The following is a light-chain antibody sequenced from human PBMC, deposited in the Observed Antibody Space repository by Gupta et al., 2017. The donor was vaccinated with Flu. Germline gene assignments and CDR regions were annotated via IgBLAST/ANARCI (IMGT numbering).Light chain of an antibody. J-gene: IGLJ2*01. CDR2: GVT. Sequence: QSALTQPASVSGSPGQSITISCTGTSSDIGSYNYVFWYQQHPGQAPKLLIYGVTNRPSGVSKRFAAYQSGDTASPTISGDPGEDEAYYCWRSCISSNPLVFGGGTKLTVL. CDR1: SSDIGSYNY. CDR3: RSCISSNPLV. V-gene: IGLV2-14*01.